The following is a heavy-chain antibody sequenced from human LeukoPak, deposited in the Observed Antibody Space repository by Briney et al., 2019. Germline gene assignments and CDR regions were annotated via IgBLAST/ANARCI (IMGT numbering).Heavy chain of an antibody. V-gene: IGHV3-21*01. CDR3: ARVQGSPY. Sequence: PGGSLRLSCAASGFTFSDYTLNWVRRPPGKGLEWVSSITGDSTYIYYADSVKGRFTVSRDNAKNSLYLHINSLRAEDTAVYYCARVQGSPYWGQGTLVTVSS. CDR1: GFTFSDYT. J-gene: IGHJ4*02. CDR2: ITGDSTYI.